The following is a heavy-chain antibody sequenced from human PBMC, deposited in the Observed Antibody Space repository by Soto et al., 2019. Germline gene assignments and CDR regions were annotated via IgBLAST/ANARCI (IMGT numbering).Heavy chain of an antibody. D-gene: IGHD4-17*01. J-gene: IGHJ3*02. CDR2: IYSGGST. CDR1: GFTVSSNY. CDR3: ARDFSQPQTTVTTRDAFDI. Sequence: EVQLVESGGGLVQPGGSLRLSCAASGFTVSSNYMSWVRQAPGKGLEWVSVIYSGGSTYYADSVKGRFTISRDNSKNTLYLQMNSLRAEDTAVYYCARDFSQPQTTVTTRDAFDIWGKGTIVTVSS. V-gene: IGHV3-66*01.